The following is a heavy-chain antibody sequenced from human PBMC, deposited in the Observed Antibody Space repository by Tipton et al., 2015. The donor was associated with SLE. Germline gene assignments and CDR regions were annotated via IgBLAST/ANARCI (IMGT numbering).Heavy chain of an antibody. J-gene: IGHJ4*02. CDR1: GFTFGDYA. V-gene: IGHV3-49*03. CDR2: IRSKAYGGTT. CDR3: AKHDSYGQSGFGY. Sequence: SLRLSCTASGFTFGDYAMSWFRQAPGKGLEWVGFIRSKAYGGTTEYAASVKGRFTISRDNSKNTLYLQMNSLRAEDTAVYYCAKHDSYGQSGFGYWGQGTLVTVSS. D-gene: IGHD5-18*01.